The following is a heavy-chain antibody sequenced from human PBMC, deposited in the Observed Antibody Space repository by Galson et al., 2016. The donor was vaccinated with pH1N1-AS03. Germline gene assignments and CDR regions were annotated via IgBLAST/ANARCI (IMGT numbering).Heavy chain of an antibody. CDR3: ARFAWATSGDDAFDV. D-gene: IGHD3-10*01. Sequence: SLRLSCAASGFTFSTYWMGWVRQAPGKGLEWVANIKQDATEKYYVDSVKGRSTISRDNAKKSLYLQMDSLRLEDTASYYCARFAWATSGDDAFDVWGQGTLVTVSS. CDR1: GFTFSTYW. J-gene: IGHJ3*01. V-gene: IGHV3-7*01. CDR2: IKQDATEK.